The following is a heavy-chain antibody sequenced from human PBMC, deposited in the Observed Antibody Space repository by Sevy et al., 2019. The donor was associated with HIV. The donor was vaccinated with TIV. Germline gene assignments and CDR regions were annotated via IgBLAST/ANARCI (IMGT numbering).Heavy chain of an antibody. CDR3: AKTPHWSVRGVITY. D-gene: IGHD3-10*01. Sequence: GGSLRLSCAASGFTFSSYAMSWVRQAPGKGLEWVSAISGSGGSTYYADSVKGRFTISRDNSKNTLYLQMNSLRAEDTAVIYLAKTPHWSVRGVITYWGQGTLVTASS. CDR2: ISGSGGST. CDR1: GFTFSSYA. J-gene: IGHJ4*02. V-gene: IGHV3-23*01.